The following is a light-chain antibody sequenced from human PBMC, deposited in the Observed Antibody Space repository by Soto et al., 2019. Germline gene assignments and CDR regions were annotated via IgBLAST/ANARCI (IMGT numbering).Light chain of an antibody. CDR2: AAS. Sequence: IQLTQSPSCLSASVGDRVAISCGASQDISTHLAWFAQKPGRAPQLLIYAASTLHSGVPSRFSGSGSGTDFTLTISSLQPEDFATYYCQQSYSTPITFGQGTRLEIK. J-gene: IGKJ5*01. CDR3: QQSYSTPIT. V-gene: IGKV1-9*01. CDR1: QDISTH.